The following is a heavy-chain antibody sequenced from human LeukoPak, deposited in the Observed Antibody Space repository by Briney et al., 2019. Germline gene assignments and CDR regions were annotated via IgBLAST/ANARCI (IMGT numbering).Heavy chain of an antibody. Sequence: PSETLSLTCTVSGGSISSYYWSWIRQPPGKGLEWIGYIYYSGSTNYNPSLQSRVTISVDTSKNQFSLNLSSVTAADTAVYYCARDMAGGADYWGQGTLVTVSS. CDR3: ARDMAGGADY. J-gene: IGHJ4*02. CDR1: GGSISSYY. CDR2: IYYSGST. V-gene: IGHV4-59*01. D-gene: IGHD2-21*01.